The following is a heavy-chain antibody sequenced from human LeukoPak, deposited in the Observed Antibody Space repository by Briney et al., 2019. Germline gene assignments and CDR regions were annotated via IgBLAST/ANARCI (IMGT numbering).Heavy chain of an antibody. CDR1: GFTFSSYG. CDR3: AKDRPYSSSWYGAGDY. D-gene: IGHD6-13*01. V-gene: IGHV3-23*01. CDR2: ISGTGGGT. J-gene: IGHJ4*02. Sequence: GGSLRLSCAASGFTFSSYGMTWVRQAPGKGLEWVPSISGTGGGTYYADSVKGRFTISRDNSKNTLYLQMNSLRAEDTAVYYCAKDRPYSSSWYGAGDYWGQGTLVTVSS.